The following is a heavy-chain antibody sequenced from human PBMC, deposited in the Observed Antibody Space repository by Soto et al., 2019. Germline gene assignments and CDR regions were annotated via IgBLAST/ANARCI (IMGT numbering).Heavy chain of an antibody. CDR2: LIPIFGTA. CDR1: GGTFSSYA. D-gene: IGHD4-17*01. Sequence: QVQLVQSGAEVKKPGSSVKVSCKASGGTFSSYAISWVRQAPGQGLEWMGGLIPIFGTANCAQKFQGRATITADEPTSTAYMELSSLRSEDTAVYYCAINPEGPRYGDVTSIWYFDLWGRGTLVTVSS. V-gene: IGHV1-69*01. CDR3: AINPEGPRYGDVTSIWYFDL. J-gene: IGHJ2*01.